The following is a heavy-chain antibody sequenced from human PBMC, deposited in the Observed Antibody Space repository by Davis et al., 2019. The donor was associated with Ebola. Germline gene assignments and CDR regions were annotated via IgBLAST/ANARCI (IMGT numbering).Heavy chain of an antibody. V-gene: IGHV5-51*01. D-gene: IGHD6-13*01. CDR1: AYSFTSYW. Sequence: GGSLRLSCKASAYSFTSYWIGWVRPMPGKGLEWMGIIDLGDSNTRHSPSFQGQVTISADKSISTAYLQWSSLKASDTSMYYCARPLAAAADWGQGTLVTVSS. J-gene: IGHJ4*02. CDR3: ARPLAAAAD. CDR2: IDLGDSNT.